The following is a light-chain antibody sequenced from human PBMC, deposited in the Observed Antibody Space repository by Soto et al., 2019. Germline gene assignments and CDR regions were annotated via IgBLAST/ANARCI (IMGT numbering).Light chain of an antibody. CDR3: KSSNILSWT. CDR1: QSVNSW. V-gene: IGKV1-5*03. Sequence: DIQMTQSPYTLSAHVGDIVNISCRASQSVNSWLAWYQQKPGKAPKLLIYKASTLESGVPSRFGGSGSGTEFTLTITSLQLEDFAPCSPKSSNILSWTLVQGRKV. J-gene: IGKJ1*01. CDR2: KAS.